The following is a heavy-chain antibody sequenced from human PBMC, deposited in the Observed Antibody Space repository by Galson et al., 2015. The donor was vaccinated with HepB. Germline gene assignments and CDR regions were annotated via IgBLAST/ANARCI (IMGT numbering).Heavy chain of an antibody. CDR1: GFTFSSYG. CDR2: ISSSSFPI. Sequence: SLRLSCAASGFTFSSYGMHWVRQAPGKGLEWVSYISSSSFPIYYADSVEGRFTLSRDNAKNSLYLQMSSLRAEDTAVYYCVLNDFFFDYWGQGALVIVSS. V-gene: IGHV3-48*01. CDR3: VLNDFFFDY. D-gene: IGHD2-21*02. J-gene: IGHJ4*02.